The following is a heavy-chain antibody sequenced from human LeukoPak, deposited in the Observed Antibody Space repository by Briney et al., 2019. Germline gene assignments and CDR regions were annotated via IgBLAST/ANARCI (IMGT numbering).Heavy chain of an antibody. CDR2: ISAYNGNT. CDR3: ARDRGGSYPAMFYFDY. D-gene: IGHD1-26*01. Sequence: ASMKVSCKASGYTFTSYGISWVRQAPGQGLEWMGWISAYNGNTNYAQKLQGRVTMTTDTSTSTAYLELRSLRSDDTAVYYCARDRGGSYPAMFYFDYWGQGTLVTVSS. V-gene: IGHV1-18*01. CDR1: GYTFTSYG. J-gene: IGHJ4*02.